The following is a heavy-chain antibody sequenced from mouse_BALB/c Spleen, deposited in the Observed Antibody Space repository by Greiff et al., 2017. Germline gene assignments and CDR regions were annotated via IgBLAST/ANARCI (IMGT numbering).Heavy chain of an antibody. J-gene: IGHJ3*01. D-gene: IGHD2-10*02. V-gene: IGHV5-6-4*01. CDR3: TREKYGNLAY. CDR1: GFTFSSYT. CDR2: ISSGGSYT. Sequence: DVKLVESGGGLVKPGGSLKLSCAASGFTFSSYTMSWVRQTPEKRLEWVATISSGGSYTYYPDSVKGRFTISRDNAKNTLYLQMSSLKSEDTAMYYCTREKYGNLAYWGQGTLVTVSA.